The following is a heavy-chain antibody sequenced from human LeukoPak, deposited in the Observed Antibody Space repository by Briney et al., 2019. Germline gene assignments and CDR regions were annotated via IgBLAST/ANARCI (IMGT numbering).Heavy chain of an antibody. CDR3: ARGEVAGFDY. V-gene: IGHV3-21*01. J-gene: IGHJ4*02. Sequence: PGGSLRLSCAASGFTFSSYSMNWVRQAPGKGLEWVSSISSSSSYIYYADSVKGRFTISRDNAKNSLYLQMSSLRAEDTAVYYCARGEVAGFDYWGQGTLVTVSS. CDR1: GFTFSSYS. D-gene: IGHD6-19*01. CDR2: ISSSSSYI.